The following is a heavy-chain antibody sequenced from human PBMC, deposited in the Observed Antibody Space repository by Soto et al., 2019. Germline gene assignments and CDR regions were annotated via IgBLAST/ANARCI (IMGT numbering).Heavy chain of an antibody. D-gene: IGHD3-22*01. J-gene: IGHJ4*02. CDR2: ISGSGGTT. Sequence: EVQLLESGGGLVHLGGSLRLSCAASGFTFSAYAMIWVRQAPGKGLEWVSAISGSGGTTYYADSVKGRFTISRDSSMNTLYLQMNSLRAEDTAVYYCAQGLDNTGYYYAAWWGQGTLVTVSS. CDR3: AQGLDNTGYYYAAW. V-gene: IGHV3-23*01. CDR1: GFTFSAYA.